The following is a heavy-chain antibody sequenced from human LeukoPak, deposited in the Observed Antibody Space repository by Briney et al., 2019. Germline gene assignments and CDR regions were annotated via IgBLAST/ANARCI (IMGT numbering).Heavy chain of an antibody. CDR2: ISSSSSYI. CDR3: ARGGIVVVPAAESDY. Sequence: GGSLRLSCAASAFTFNSYSMNWVRQAPGKGLVWVSSISSSSSYIYYADSVKGRFTISRDNAKNSLYLQMNSLRAEDTAVYYCARGGIVVVPAAESDYWGQGTLVTVSS. CDR1: AFTFNSYS. V-gene: IGHV3-21*01. D-gene: IGHD2-2*01. J-gene: IGHJ4*02.